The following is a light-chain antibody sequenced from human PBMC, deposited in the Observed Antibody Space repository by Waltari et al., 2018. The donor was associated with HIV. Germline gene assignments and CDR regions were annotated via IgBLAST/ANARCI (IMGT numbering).Light chain of an antibody. CDR2: EVS. J-gene: IGLJ2*01. CDR1: SSYVGDYLY. Sequence: QSALTQPASVSGSPGQSITISSTGTSSYVGDYLYVSWYQQHADKAPKLIIFEVSNRPSGISNRFSGSKSGNTASLTISGLQTEDEADYYCASFTTNRILVFGGGTKVTVL. V-gene: IGLV2-14*01. CDR3: ASFTTNRILV.